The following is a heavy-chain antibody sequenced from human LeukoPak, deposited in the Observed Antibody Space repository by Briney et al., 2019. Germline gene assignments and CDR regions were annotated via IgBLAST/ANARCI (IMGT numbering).Heavy chain of an antibody. Sequence: ASVKVSCKASGYTFTIYYMHWVRQAPGQGLEWMGIINPSGGSTSYAQKFQGRVTMTRDTSTSTVYMELSSLRSEDTAVYYCAIPALASDATQYYYGVDVWGQGTTVTVSS. V-gene: IGHV1-46*01. J-gene: IGHJ6*02. CDR1: GYTFTIYY. CDR3: AIPALASDATQYYYGVDV. CDR2: INPSGGST. D-gene: IGHD6-13*01.